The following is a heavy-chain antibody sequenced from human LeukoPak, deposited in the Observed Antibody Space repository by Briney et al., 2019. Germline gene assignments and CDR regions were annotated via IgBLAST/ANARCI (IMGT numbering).Heavy chain of an antibody. D-gene: IGHD3-10*01. CDR2: IYSGGST. CDR3: ARDLSLDTMIRGGPFYYYYGMDV. J-gene: IGHJ6*02. Sequence: PGGSLRLSCAASGFTVSSNYMSWVRQAPGKGLEWVSVIYSGGSTYYADSVKGRFTISRDNSKNTLYLQMNSLRAEDTAVYYCARDLSLDTMIRGGPFYYYYGMDVWGQGTTVTVSS. CDR1: GFTVSSNY. V-gene: IGHV3-66*01.